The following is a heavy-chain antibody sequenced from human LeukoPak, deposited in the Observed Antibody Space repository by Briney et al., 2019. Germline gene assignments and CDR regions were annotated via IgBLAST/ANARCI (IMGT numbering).Heavy chain of an antibody. CDR1: GFTFTSYD. D-gene: IGHD5-12*01. CDR2: IRYDESDK. J-gene: IGHJ6*02. V-gene: IGHV3-30*02. Sequence: GGSLRLSCAASGFTFTSYDMHWIRKAPGRGLEWVAFIRYDESDKKYADSVKGRFAISRDNSKNTLFLQMNSLRPEDTAVYYCARGDSGYDYVSTTRYYGMDVWGQGTTVTVSS. CDR3: ARGDSGYDYVSTTRYYGMDV.